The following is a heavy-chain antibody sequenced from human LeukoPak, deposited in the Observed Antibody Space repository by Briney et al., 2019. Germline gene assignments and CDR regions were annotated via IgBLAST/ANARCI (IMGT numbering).Heavy chain of an antibody. V-gene: IGHV1-69*13. CDR3: ARPRFPYYRLSGPDYYYMDV. CDR2: IIPIFGTT. Sequence: GASVKVSCKPSGGTFSTYAICWVRQAPGQALEWMGGIIPIFGTTNYAQKFQARVTITADESTTTVYMELSSLRSEDTAVYYCARPRFPYYRLSGPDYYYMDVWGKGTTVTVSS. CDR1: GGTFSTYA. J-gene: IGHJ6*03. D-gene: IGHD2-21*01.